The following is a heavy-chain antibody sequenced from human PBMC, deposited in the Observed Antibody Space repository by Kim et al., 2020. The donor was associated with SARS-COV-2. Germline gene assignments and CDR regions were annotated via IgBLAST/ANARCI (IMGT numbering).Heavy chain of an antibody. Sequence: SETLSLTCTVSGGSISSSSYYWGWIRQPPGKGLEWIGSIYYSGSTYYNPYLKSRVTISVDTSKNQFSLKLSSVTAADTAVYYCAREHWLSTDYYYGMDVWGQGTTVTVSS. CDR2: IYYSGST. V-gene: IGHV4-39*07. CDR1: GGSISSSSYY. J-gene: IGHJ6*02. D-gene: IGHD3-9*01. CDR3: AREHWLSTDYYYGMDV.